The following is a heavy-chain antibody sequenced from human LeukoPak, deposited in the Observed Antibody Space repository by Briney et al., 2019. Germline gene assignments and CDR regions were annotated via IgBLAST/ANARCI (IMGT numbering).Heavy chain of an antibody. V-gene: IGHV4-39*07. D-gene: IGHD1-26*01. J-gene: IGHJ4*02. Sequence: SETLSLTCTVSGGSISSSSYYWGWIRQPPGKGLEWIGSIYYSGSTYYNPSLKSRVTISVDTSKNQFSLKLSSVTAADTAVYYCARVDSGSFNLNYWGQGTLVTVSS. CDR2: IYYSGST. CDR3: ARVDSGSFNLNY. CDR1: GGSISSSSYY.